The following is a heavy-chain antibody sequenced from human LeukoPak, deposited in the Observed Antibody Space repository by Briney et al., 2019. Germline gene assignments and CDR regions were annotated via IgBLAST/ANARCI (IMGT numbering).Heavy chain of an antibody. J-gene: IGHJ4*02. CDR2: IHPGDSDT. V-gene: IGHV5-51*01. CDR1: GYSFTSYW. D-gene: IGHD2-2*01. Sequence: GESLKISCKGSGYSFTSYWIGWVRQMPGKGLEWMGIIHPGDSDTRYSPSFQGQVTISADKSISTAYLQWSSLKASDTAMYYCARGRGYCSSTSCLYYFDYWGQGTLVTVSS. CDR3: ARGRGYCSSTSCLYYFDY.